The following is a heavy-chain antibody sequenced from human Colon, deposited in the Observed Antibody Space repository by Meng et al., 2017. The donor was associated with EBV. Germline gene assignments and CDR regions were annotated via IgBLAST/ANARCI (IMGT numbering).Heavy chain of an antibody. Sequence: SGPDLMSPPQTLSLTDATSGGSVSSHGAAWNLIRPSPSRGLEWLGRTYYRSKWHNDYAVSVKGRIAINPDTSKNQFFLQLNSVTPEDTAVYYCARDYGTSRPFEYWGQGILVTVSS. J-gene: IGHJ4*02. CDR3: ARDYGTSRPFEY. D-gene: IGHD1/OR15-1a*01. CDR1: GGSVSSHGAA. CDR2: TYYRSKWHN. V-gene: IGHV6-1*01.